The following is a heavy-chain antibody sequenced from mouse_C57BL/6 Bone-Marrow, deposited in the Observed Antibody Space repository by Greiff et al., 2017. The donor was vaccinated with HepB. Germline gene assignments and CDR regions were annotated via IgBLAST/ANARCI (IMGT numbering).Heavy chain of an antibody. V-gene: IGHV1-54*01. CDR2: INPGSGGT. CDR1: GYAFTNYL. CDR3: ARRDFTTVVALDY. D-gene: IGHD1-1*01. Sequence: QVQLKQSGAELVRPGTSVKVSCKASGYAFTNYLIEWVKQRPGQGLEWIGVINPGSGGTNYNEKFKGKATLTADKSSSTAYMQLSSLTSEDSAVYFCARRDFTTVVALDYWGQGTTLTVSS. J-gene: IGHJ2*01.